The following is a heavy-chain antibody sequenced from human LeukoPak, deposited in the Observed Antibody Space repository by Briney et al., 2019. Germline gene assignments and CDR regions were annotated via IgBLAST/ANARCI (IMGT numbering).Heavy chain of an antibody. D-gene: IGHD4-17*01. J-gene: IGHJ4*02. Sequence: GGSLRLSCAASGFTFSDYYMSWIRQAPGKGLEWVAVISYDGSNKYYADSVKGRFTISRDNSKNTLYLQMNSLRAEDTAVYYCAKDTYGDPDYYWGQGTLVTVSS. CDR2: ISYDGSNK. CDR3: AKDTYGDPDYY. CDR1: GFTFSDYY. V-gene: IGHV3-30*18.